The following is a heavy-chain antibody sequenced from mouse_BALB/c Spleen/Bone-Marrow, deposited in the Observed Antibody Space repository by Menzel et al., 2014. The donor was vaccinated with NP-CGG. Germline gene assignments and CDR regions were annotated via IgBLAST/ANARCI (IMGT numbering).Heavy chain of an antibody. J-gene: IGHJ3*01. CDR1: GYTFTSYW. CDR2: INPSTGYT. CDR3: ARRAYGSCGFPY. V-gene: IGHV1-7*01. D-gene: IGHD1-1*01. Sequence: VQLQQSGAELAKPGASVKMSCKASGYTFTSYWMHWVKQRPGQGLEWIGYINPSTGYTEYNQNFKDKATLTADKSSSTAYMQLSSLTSEDSAVYYCARRAYGSCGFPYWGQGTPVTVSA.